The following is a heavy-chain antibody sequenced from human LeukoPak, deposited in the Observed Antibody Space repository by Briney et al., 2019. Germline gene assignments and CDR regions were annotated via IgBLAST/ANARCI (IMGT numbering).Heavy chain of an antibody. V-gene: IGHV1-69*05. J-gene: IGHJ6*03. Sequence: ASVKVSCKASGGTFSSYAISWVRQAPGQGLDWMGGIIPIFGTANYAQKFQGRVTITTDESTSTAYMELSSLRSEDTAVYYCARGDPPITMVRGAFYYYMDVWGKGTTVTVSS. CDR3: ARGDPPITMVRGAFYYYMDV. D-gene: IGHD3-10*01. CDR1: GGTFSSYA. CDR2: IIPIFGTA.